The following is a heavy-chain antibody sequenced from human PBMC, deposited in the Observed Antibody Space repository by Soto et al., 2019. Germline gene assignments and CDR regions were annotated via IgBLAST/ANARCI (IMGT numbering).Heavy chain of an antibody. Sequence: QVQLQESGPGLVKPSETLSLTCTVSGGSISTYYWSWIRQPPGKGLEWIGYIYNSGSTNYSPSLKSRVTISVDTSKNQFSLTLSSVTAADTAVYYCARDGAAAGIPDHDYYSYGMDVWGQGTTVTVSS. CDR3: ARDGAAAGIPDHDYYSYGMDV. J-gene: IGHJ6*02. V-gene: IGHV4-59*01. D-gene: IGHD6-13*01. CDR1: GGSISTYY. CDR2: IYNSGST.